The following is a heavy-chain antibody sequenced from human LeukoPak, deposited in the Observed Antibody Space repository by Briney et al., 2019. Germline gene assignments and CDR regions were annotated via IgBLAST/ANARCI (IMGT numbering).Heavy chain of an antibody. CDR2: ISTSGSTI. CDR3: ARNGGYYDY. D-gene: IGHD4-23*01. CDR1: GFTFSSYE. J-gene: IGHJ4*02. V-gene: IGHV3-48*03. Sequence: GGSLRLSCAASGFTFSSYEMNWVRQAPGKGLEWISYISTSGSTIYYADSVKGRFTVSRDNAKNSLHLQMNSLRAEDTAVYYCARNGGYYDYWGQGTLVSVSS.